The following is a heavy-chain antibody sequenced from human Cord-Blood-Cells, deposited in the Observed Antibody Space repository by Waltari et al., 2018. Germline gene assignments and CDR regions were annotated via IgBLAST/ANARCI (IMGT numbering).Heavy chain of an antibody. Sequence: QVQLQQWGAGLLKPSETLSLTCAVYGGSFSGYYWSWIRQPPGKGLEWIGEINHSGSNNYNPSLKSRVTISVDTSKNQFSLKLSSVTAADTAVYYCEFSRRHAFDIWGQGTMVTVSS. V-gene: IGHV4-34*01. CDR2: INHSGSN. J-gene: IGHJ3*02. D-gene: IGHD3-3*02. CDR3: EFSRRHAFDI. CDR1: GGSFSGYY.